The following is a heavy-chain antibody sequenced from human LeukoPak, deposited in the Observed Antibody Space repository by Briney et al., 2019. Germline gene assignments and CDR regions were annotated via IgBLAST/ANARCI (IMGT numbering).Heavy chain of an antibody. V-gene: IGHV1-69*13. Sequence: SVKVSCKASGGTFSSYAISWVRQAPGQGLEWVGGIIPIFGTANYAQKFQGRVTITADESTSTAYMELSSLRSEDTAVYYCARHVIGVVYYYYMDVWGKGTTVTVSS. J-gene: IGHJ6*03. CDR1: GGTFSSYA. D-gene: IGHD3-3*01. CDR2: IIPIFGTA. CDR3: ARHVIGVVYYYYMDV.